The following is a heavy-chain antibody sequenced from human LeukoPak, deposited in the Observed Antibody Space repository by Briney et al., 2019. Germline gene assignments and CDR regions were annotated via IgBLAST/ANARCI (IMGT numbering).Heavy chain of an antibody. J-gene: IGHJ6*02. V-gene: IGHV1-2*04. CDR1: GYTFTGYY. D-gene: IGHD4-17*01. CDR2: INPNSGGT. CDR3: ARGGNDYGDYEDTLYYYGMDV. Sequence: VASVKVSCKASGYTFTGYYMHWVRQAPGQGLEWMGWINPNSGGTNYAQKFQGWVTMTRDTSISTAYMELSRLRSDDTAVYYCARGGNDYGDYEDTLYYYGMDVWGQGTTVTVSS.